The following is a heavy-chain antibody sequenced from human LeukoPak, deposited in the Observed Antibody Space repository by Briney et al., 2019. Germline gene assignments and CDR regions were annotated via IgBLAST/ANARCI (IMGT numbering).Heavy chain of an antibody. V-gene: IGHV4-61*02. D-gene: IGHD6-19*01. CDR3: ASSLRVEWLDLYYFDY. CDR2: IYTSGST. Sequence: SQTLSRTCTVSGGSISSGSYYWSWIRQPAGKGLEWIGRIYTSGSTNYNPSLKSRVTISVDTSKNQFSLKLSSVTAADTAVYYCASSLRVEWLDLYYFDYWGQGTLVTVSS. CDR1: GGSISSGSYY. J-gene: IGHJ4*02.